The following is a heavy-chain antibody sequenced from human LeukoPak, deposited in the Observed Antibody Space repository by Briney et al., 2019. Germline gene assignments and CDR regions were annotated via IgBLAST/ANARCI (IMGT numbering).Heavy chain of an antibody. Sequence: EGSLRPSCAASGFRISDYWMSWVRQVPGKGLEWVANINEGGSEKNYVDSVKGRSTISRDNARNSLYLQMNSLRDDDTAVYYCARVRFGYWGQGTLVTVSS. CDR2: INEGGSEK. CDR3: ARVRFGY. V-gene: IGHV3-7*01. J-gene: IGHJ4*02. D-gene: IGHD3-10*01. CDR1: GFRISDYW.